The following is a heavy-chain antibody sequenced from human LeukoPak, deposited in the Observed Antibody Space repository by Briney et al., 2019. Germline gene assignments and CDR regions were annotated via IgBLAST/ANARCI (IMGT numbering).Heavy chain of an antibody. J-gene: IGHJ5*01. D-gene: IGHD2-2*01. CDR3: ARSPRTDCSSTSCARFDS. V-gene: IGHV4-4*07. CDR2: IYTSGST. CDR1: GGSISSYY. Sequence: SETLSLTCTVSGGSISSYYWSWIRQPAGKGLEWIGRIYTSGSTNYNPSLKSRVTISVDTSKNQFSLKLSSVTAADTAVYYCARSPRTDCSSTSCARFDSWGQGTLVTVSS.